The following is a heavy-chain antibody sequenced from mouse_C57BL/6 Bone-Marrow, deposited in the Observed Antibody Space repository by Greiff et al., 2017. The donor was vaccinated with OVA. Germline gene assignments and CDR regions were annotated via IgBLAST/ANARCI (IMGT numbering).Heavy chain of an antibody. Sequence: VQLMESGAELARPGASVKLSCKASGYTFTSYGISWVKQRTGQGLEWIGEIYPRSGNTYYNEKFKGKATLTADKSSSTAYMELRSLTSEDSAVYFCARGRATTVVGENFDYWGQGTTLTVSS. CDR1: GYTFTSYG. CDR2: IYPRSGNT. D-gene: IGHD1-1*01. CDR3: ARGRATTVVGENFDY. J-gene: IGHJ2*01. V-gene: IGHV1-81*01.